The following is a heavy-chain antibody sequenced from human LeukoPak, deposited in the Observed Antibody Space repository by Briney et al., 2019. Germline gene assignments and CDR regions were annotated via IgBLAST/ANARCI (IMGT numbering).Heavy chain of an antibody. D-gene: IGHD5-24*01. CDR1: GYPFTSYW. CDR2: IYPGDSDP. V-gene: IGHV5-51*01. CDR3: ARNYHQLDY. Sequence: GESLKISCKGPGYPFTSYWIAWVRQMPGKGLEWVGIIYPGDSDPRYSTSFQGQVTISADKSISTAYLQWSSLKASDTAMYYRARNYHQLDYWGQGTLVTVSS. J-gene: IGHJ4*02.